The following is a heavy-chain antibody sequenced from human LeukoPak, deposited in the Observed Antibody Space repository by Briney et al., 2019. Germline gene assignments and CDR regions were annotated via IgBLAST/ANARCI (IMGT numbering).Heavy chain of an antibody. V-gene: IGHV3-30*02. Sequence: PGGSLRLSCAASGFTFSSYGMHWVRQAPGKGLEWVAFIRYDGSNKYYADSVKGRFTISRDNSKNTLYLQMNSPRAEDTAVYYCAKARVSGYDWTAFDYWGQGTLVTVSS. D-gene: IGHD5-12*01. J-gene: IGHJ4*02. CDR2: IRYDGSNK. CDR1: GFTFSSYG. CDR3: AKARVSGYDWTAFDY.